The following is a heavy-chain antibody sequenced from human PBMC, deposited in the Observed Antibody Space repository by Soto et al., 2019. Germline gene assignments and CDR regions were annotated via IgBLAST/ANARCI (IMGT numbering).Heavy chain of an antibody. CDR2: TYYRSKWYS. D-gene: IGHD6-19*01. V-gene: IGHV6-1*01. CDR3: ARAGQWLFDY. J-gene: IGHJ4*02. Sequence: SQTLSLTCAIPGDSVSSKSAGWNWIRQSPSRGLEWLGRTYYRSKWYSEYAVSVKGRITINPDTSKNQFSLQLNSVTPEDTALYYCARAGQWLFDYWGQGTLVTVSS. CDR1: GDSVSSKSAG.